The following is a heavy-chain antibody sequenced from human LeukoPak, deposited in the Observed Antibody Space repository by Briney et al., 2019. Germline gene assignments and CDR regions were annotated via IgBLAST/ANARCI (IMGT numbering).Heavy chain of an antibody. CDR3: AKDFRIGYSAHFDY. CDR2: ISASGVDT. D-gene: IGHD2-21*01. Sequence: PGGSLRLSCAASGFTFSSYAMSWVRQAPGKGLEWVSGISASGVDTYNADSVKGRFSISRDNSKNTLYLQMDSLRGEDTAVYYCAKDFRIGYSAHFDYWGQGALVTVSS. J-gene: IGHJ4*02. V-gene: IGHV3-23*01. CDR1: GFTFSSYA.